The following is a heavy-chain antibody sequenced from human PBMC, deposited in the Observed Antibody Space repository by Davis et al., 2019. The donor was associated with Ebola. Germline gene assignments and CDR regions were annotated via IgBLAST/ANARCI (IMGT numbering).Heavy chain of an antibody. D-gene: IGHD3-10*01. CDR2: IYYSGST. CDR1: GGSISSSSYY. CDR3: ARLSMEDLRGVLYYYYGMDV. Sequence: SETLSLTCTVSGGSISSSSYYWGWIRQPPGKGLEWIGSIYYSGSTYYNPSLKSRVTISVDTSKNQFSLKLSSVTAADTAVYYCARLSMEDLRGVLYYYYGMDVWGKGTTVTVSS. V-gene: IGHV4-39*01. J-gene: IGHJ6*04.